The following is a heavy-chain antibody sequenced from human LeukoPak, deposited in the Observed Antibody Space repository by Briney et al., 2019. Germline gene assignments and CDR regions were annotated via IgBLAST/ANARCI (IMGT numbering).Heavy chain of an antibody. D-gene: IGHD1-14*01. J-gene: IGHJ4*02. Sequence: NPSETLSLTCAVSGGSISSTTSYWGWIRQPPGKGLEWIGRIYYSGSTFYNPSLKSRVTISVDTSKNQLSLRLSSVTAADMAVYYCARHGSTGYFDYWGQGTLVTVSS. CDR1: GGSISSTTSY. CDR2: IYYSGST. CDR3: ARHGSTGYFDY. V-gene: IGHV4-39*01.